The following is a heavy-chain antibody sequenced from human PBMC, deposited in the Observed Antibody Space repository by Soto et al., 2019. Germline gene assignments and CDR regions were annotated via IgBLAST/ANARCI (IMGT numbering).Heavy chain of an antibody. CDR2: IYYTGTT. CDR3: ACQDDSSWYNNWFDP. Sequence: SETLSLTCTVSGGSIGSSPCYWGWIRQPPGKGLEWIGTIYYTGTTYYSPSLKSRVTMSVDTSKNQFSLRLSSVTAADTAVYYCACQDDSSWYNNWFDPWGQGTLVTVSS. CDR1: GGSIGSSPCY. V-gene: IGHV4-39*01. J-gene: IGHJ5*02. D-gene: IGHD6-13*01.